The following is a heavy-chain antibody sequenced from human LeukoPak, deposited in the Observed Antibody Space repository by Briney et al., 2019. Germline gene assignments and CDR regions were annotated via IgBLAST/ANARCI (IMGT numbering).Heavy chain of an antibody. CDR2: IYTSGST. J-gene: IGHJ4*02. Sequence: SQTLSLTCTVSGGSISSGSYYWSWIRQPAGKGLEWIGRIYTSGSTNYNPSLKSRVTMSVDTSKNQFSLKLSSVTAADTAVYYCARGRSGYRGFDYWGQGTLVTVSS. CDR1: GGSISSGSYY. D-gene: IGHD3-22*01. CDR3: ARGRSGYRGFDY. V-gene: IGHV4-61*02.